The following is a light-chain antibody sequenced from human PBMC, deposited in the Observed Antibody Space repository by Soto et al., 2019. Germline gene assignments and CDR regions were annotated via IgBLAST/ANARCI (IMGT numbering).Light chain of an antibody. CDR3: QQYNSSTWT. CDR2: DAS. CDR1: QSISSW. V-gene: IGKV1-5*01. Sequence: DIQMTQSPSTLSASLGDRATITCRASQSISSWLAWYQQKPGKAPNLLIYDASSLESGVPSRLSGSGYGTELNLNITRMQNDDFATYYCQQYNSSTWTFGKGTKVDIK. J-gene: IGKJ1*01.